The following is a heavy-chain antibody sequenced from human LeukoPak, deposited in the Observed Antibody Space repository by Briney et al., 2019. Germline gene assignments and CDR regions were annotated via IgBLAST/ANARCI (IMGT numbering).Heavy chain of an antibody. V-gene: IGHV4-34*01. CDR3: ARDEIYYDSSGYYYYYYYGMDV. D-gene: IGHD3-22*01. CDR2: INHSGST. CDR1: GGSFSGYY. J-gene: IGHJ6*02. Sequence: SETLSLTCAVYGGSFSGYYWSWIRQPPGKGLEWIGEINHSGSTNYNPSLKSRVTISVDTSKNQSSLKLSSVTAADTAVYYCARDEIYYDSSGYYYYYYYGMDVWGQGTTVTVSS.